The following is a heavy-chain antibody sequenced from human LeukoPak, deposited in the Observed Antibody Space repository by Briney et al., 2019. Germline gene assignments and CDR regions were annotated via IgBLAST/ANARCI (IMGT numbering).Heavy chain of an antibody. CDR2: ISWDGGST. CDR3: ANDTRLRGMDL. J-gene: IGHJ6*04. D-gene: IGHD4-17*01. V-gene: IGHV3-43*02. Sequence: GGSLRLSCAASGLTFDDYAMHWVRQAPGKGLEWVSLISWDGGSTYYADSVKGRFTISRDNSKNSLYLQMNSLRTEGTTLYYCANDTRLRGMDLWGKGTTVSVSS. CDR1: GLTFDDYA.